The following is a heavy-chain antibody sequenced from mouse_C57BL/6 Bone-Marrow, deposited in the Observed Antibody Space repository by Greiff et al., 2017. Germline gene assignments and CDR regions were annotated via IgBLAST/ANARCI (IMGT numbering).Heavy chain of an antibody. CDR3: ARDYYYGSSYDWYFDV. Sequence: EVKLVESGGGLVKPGGSLTLSCAASGFTFSDYGMHWVRQAPEKGLEWVAYISSGSSTIYYADTVKGRFTISRDNAKNTLVLQMTSLRFEDTAMYYCARDYYYGSSYDWYFDVWGTGTTVTVSS. J-gene: IGHJ1*03. V-gene: IGHV5-17*01. CDR2: ISSGSSTI. D-gene: IGHD1-1*01. CDR1: GFTFSDYG.